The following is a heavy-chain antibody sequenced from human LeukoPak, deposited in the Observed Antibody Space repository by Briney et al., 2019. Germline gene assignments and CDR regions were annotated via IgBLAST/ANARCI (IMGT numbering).Heavy chain of an antibody. D-gene: IGHD6-13*01. CDR3: ARGAGYSSSNDY. V-gene: IGHV4-34*01. Sequence: SETLSLTCAVYGGSFSGYYWSWIRQPPGKGLEWIGEINHSGSTNYNPSLKSRVTISVDTFKNQFSLKLSSVTAADTAVYYCARGAGYSSSNDYWGQGTLVTVSS. CDR2: INHSGST. CDR1: GGSFSGYY. J-gene: IGHJ4*02.